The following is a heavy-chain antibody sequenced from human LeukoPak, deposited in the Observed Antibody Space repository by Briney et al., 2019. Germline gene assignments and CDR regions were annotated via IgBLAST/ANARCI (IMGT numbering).Heavy chain of an antibody. J-gene: IGHJ4*02. D-gene: IGHD3-16*02. Sequence: ASVKVSCKASGYTFTSYYMHWVRQAPGQGLEWMGIINPSGGSTSYAQKFQGRVTMTRDTSTSTVYMELSSPRSEDTAVYYCARGDAQGGGVIVITFDYWGQGTLVTVSS. CDR2: INPSGGST. CDR1: GYTFTSYY. V-gene: IGHV1-46*01. CDR3: ARGDAQGGGVIVITFDY.